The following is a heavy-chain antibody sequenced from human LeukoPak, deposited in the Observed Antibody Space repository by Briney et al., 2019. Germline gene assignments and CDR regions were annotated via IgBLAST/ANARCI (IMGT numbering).Heavy chain of an antibody. CDR1: GFTFSSYS. V-gene: IGHV3-21*04. J-gene: IGHJ4*02. CDR3: AKAEYYDSSGYYYVGSFDY. D-gene: IGHD3-22*01. CDR2: ISSSSSYI. Sequence: GGSLRLSCAASGFTFSSYSMNWVRQAPGKGLEWVSSISSSSSYIYYADSVKGRFTISRDNAKNSLYLQMNSLRAEDTALYYCAKAEYYDSSGYYYVGSFDYWGQGTLVTVSS.